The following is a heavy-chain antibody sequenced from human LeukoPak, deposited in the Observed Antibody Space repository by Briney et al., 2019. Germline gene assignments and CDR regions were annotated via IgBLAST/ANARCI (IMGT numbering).Heavy chain of an antibody. D-gene: IGHD3-22*01. J-gene: IGHJ1*01. Sequence: GGSLRLSCAASGFTLNNAWMSWVRQAPGKGLEWLGRIKRETDGGTIDHAAPVKGRFTISRDDSRNTLYLQMDSLKIEDTAVYYCTTDRYYDNSELQFQHWGQGTLVTVSS. CDR1: GFTLNNAW. V-gene: IGHV3-15*01. CDR2: IKRETDGGTI. CDR3: TTDRYYDNSELQFQH.